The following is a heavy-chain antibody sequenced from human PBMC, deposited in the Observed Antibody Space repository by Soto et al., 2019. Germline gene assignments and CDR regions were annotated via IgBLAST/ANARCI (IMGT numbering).Heavy chain of an antibody. CDR1: GGSFSGYY. CDR3: ARTYSSSLVTFDY. D-gene: IGHD6-6*01. Sequence: SETLSLTCAVYGGSFSGYYWSWIRQPPGKGLEWIGEINHSGSTNYNPSLKSRVTISVDTSKNQFSLKLSSVTAADTAVYYCARTYSSSLVTFDYWGQGTLVTVSS. CDR2: INHSGST. V-gene: IGHV4-34*01. J-gene: IGHJ4*02.